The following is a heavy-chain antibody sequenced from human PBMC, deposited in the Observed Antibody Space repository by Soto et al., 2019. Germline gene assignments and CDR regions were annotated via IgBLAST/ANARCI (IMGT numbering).Heavy chain of an antibody. CDR3: ARGPHVLLWFGEFPETPPNSNWFDP. J-gene: IGHJ5*02. Sequence: GGPLSLPCAASGLPFCSYSMNWVRQAPGKGREWVSYISSSSSTIYYADSVKGRFTISRDNAKNSLYLQMNSLRDEDTAVYYCARGPHVLLWFGEFPETPPNSNWFDPWGQGTLVTVSS. D-gene: IGHD3-10*01. CDR1: GLPFCSYS. CDR2: ISSSSSTI. V-gene: IGHV3-48*02.